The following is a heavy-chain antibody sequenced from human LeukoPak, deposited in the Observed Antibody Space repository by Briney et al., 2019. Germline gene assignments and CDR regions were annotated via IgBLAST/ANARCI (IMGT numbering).Heavy chain of an antibody. J-gene: IGHJ5*02. CDR2: ISWNGNTL. CDR1: GFTFDDYA. Sequence: PGGSLRLSCAVPGFTFDDYAMHWVRQAPGKGLEWVSGISWNGNTLGYADSVKGRFTISRDNAKNSLYLQMNSLRPEDTAFYYCAKGNVAVSENNWFDPWGQGTLVTVSS. CDR3: AKGNVAVSENNWFDP. V-gene: IGHV3-9*01. D-gene: IGHD2-2*01.